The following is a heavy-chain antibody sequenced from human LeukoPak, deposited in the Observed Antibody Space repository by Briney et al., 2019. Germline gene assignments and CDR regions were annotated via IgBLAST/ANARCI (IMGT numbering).Heavy chain of an antibody. D-gene: IGHD2-8*01. V-gene: IGHV3-73*01. J-gene: IGHJ6*03. CDR1: GFTFSGSA. Sequence: GGPLKLSCAASGFTFSGSAMHWVRQASGKGLEWVGRIRSKANSYATAYAASVKGRFTISRDDSKNTAYLQMNSLKTEDTAVYYCTRVFMDVRGKGTTVTISS. CDR2: IRSKANSYAT. CDR3: TRVFMDV.